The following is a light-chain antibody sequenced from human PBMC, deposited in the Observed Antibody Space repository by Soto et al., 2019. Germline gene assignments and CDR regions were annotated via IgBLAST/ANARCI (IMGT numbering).Light chain of an antibody. CDR2: DVS. CDR1: SSDIGGYKY. Sequence: QSALTQPASVSGSPGQSITITCTGTSSDIGGYKYVSWYQQHPGKAPKLMIYDVSNRPSGVSNRFSGSKSGNTASLIISGLHTEDEADYYCSSYTSSSTLVFGTGTKVTVL. CDR3: SSYTSSSTLV. J-gene: IGLJ1*01. V-gene: IGLV2-14*01.